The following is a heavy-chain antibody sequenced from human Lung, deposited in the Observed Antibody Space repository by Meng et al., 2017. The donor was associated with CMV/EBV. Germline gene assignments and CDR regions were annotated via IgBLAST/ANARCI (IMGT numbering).Heavy chain of an antibody. D-gene: IGHD6-6*01. CDR2: IREDGSEQ. CDR3: ARVKKAVHFDN. Sequence: SCAASEFTFSNYWMSWLRQAPGKGLEWVANIREDGSEQHYADSVKGRFSISRDNAKNSLYLQMNSLRGEDTAVYYCARVKKAVHFDNWGQGTLVTVSS. V-gene: IGHV3-7*01. CDR1: EFTFSNYW. J-gene: IGHJ4*02.